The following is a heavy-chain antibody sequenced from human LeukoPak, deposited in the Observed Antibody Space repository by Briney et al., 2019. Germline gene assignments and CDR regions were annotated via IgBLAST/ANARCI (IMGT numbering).Heavy chain of an antibody. V-gene: IGHV1-69*13. J-gene: IGHJ3*02. CDR3: ARVGYCSSTSCLIGAFDI. CDR2: IIPIFGTA. Sequence: SVKVSCKASGGTFSSYAISWVRQAPGQGLEWMGGIIPIFGTANYAQKFQGRVTITADESTSTAYMELSSLRSEDTAVYYCARVGYCSSTSCLIGAFDIWGQGTMVTVSS. CDR1: GGTFSSYA. D-gene: IGHD2-2*03.